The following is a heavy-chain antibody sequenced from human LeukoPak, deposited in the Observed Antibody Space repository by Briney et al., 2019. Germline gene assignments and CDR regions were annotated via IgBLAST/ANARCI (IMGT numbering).Heavy chain of an antibody. CDR1: GFTFSSYA. V-gene: IGHV3-23*01. CDR2: ISVSGGST. J-gene: IGHJ3*02. CDR3: AKGGRSTGDAFDI. D-gene: IGHD1-14*01. Sequence: GGSLRLSCAASGFTFSSYAMSWVRQAPGKGLEWVSGISVSGGSTHYADSVKGRFTVSRDNSKNALYLQMNSLRAEDTAVYYCAKGGRSTGDAFDIWGQGTKVTVSS.